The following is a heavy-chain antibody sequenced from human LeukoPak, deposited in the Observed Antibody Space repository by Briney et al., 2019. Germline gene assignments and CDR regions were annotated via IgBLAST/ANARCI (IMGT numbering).Heavy chain of an antibody. Sequence: GGSLRLSCAASGFTFSSYAMSWVRQAPGKGLEWVSSISGSGNRTYYADSVKGRFTISRDNSKNTLFLQMNSLRAEDTAVYYCAKNLYCGGGSCYPSALGMNVWGQGTTVTVSS. CDR3: AKNLYCGGGSCYPSALGMNV. CDR1: GFTFSSYA. D-gene: IGHD2-15*01. CDR2: ISGSGNRT. J-gene: IGHJ6*02. V-gene: IGHV3-23*01.